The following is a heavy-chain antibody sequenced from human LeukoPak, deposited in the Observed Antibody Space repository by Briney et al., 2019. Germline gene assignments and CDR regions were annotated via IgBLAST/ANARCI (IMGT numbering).Heavy chain of an antibody. CDR2: ISGSGGST. CDR1: GFTFSSYA. D-gene: IGHD3-22*01. Sequence: GGSLRLSCAASGFTFSSYAMSWVRQAPGKGLEWVSAISGSGGSTYYADSVKGRFTISRDNSKNTLYLQMNSLRAEDTAVYYCAKALYYYDSSGYLRWGQGTLVTVSS. V-gene: IGHV3-23*01. J-gene: IGHJ4*02. CDR3: AKALYYYDSSGYLR.